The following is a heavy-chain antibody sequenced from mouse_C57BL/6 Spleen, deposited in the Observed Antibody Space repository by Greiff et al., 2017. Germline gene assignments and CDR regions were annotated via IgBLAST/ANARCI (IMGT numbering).Heavy chain of an antibody. CDR1: GYTFTSYW. CDR3: AREYSNYFDD. CDR2: IDPSDSYT. V-gene: IGHV1-50*01. J-gene: IGHJ2*01. Sequence: QVQLQQSGAELVKPGASVKLSCKASGYTFTSYWMQWVKQRPGQGLEWIGEIDPSDSYTNYNQKFKGKATLTVDTSSSTAYMQLSSLTSEDSAVYYCAREYSNYFDDWGQGTTLTVSS. D-gene: IGHD2-5*01.